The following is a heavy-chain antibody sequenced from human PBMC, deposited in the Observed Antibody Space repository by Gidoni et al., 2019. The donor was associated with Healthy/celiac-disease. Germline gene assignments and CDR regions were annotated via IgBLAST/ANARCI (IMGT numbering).Heavy chain of an antibody. CDR3: AKDYSFEGTLDWYFDL. V-gene: IGHV3-23*01. D-gene: IGHD1-1*01. Sequence: EVQLLESGGGLVQPGGSLRLSCAASGFTFSSYAMSWVRQAPGKGLEWVSAISGSGGSTYYADSVKGRFTISRDNSKNTLYLQMNSLRAEDTAVYYCAKDYSFEGTLDWYFDLWGRGTLVTVSS. J-gene: IGHJ2*01. CDR1: GFTFSSYA. CDR2: ISGSGGST.